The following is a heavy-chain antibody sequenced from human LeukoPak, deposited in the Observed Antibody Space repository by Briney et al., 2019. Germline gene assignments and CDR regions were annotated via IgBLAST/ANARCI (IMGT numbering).Heavy chain of an antibody. CDR1: GFTFSSYA. CDR3: ARYGDYVAFDI. J-gene: IGHJ3*02. V-gene: IGHV3-30*04. Sequence: GESLRLSCAASGFTFSSYAMHWVRQAPGKGLEWVAVISYDGSNKYYADSVKGRFTISRDNSKNTLYLQMNSLRAEDTAVYYCARYGDYVAFDIWGQGTMVTVSS. CDR2: ISYDGSNK. D-gene: IGHD4-17*01.